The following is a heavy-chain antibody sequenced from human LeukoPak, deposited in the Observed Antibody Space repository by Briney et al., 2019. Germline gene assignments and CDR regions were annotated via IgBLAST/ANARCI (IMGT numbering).Heavy chain of an antibody. V-gene: IGHV3-48*02. CDR3: ARDLFSPYGDYSYYYYYGMDV. CDR2: ISSSSSTI. D-gene: IGHD4-17*01. CDR1: GFTFSSYS. J-gene: IGHJ6*02. Sequence: GGSLRLSCAASGFTFSSYSMNWVRQAPGKGLEWVSYISSSSSTICYADSVKGRFTISRDNAKNSLYLQMNSLRDEDTAVYYCARDLFSPYGDYSYYYYYGMDVWGQGTTVTVSS.